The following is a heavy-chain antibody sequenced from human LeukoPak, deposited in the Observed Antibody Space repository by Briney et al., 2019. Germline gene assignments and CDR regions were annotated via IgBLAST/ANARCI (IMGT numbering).Heavy chain of an antibody. V-gene: IGHV3-48*04. CDR1: GFTFSSYS. CDR3: ARAVTITWGYNWFDP. J-gene: IGHJ5*02. Sequence: PGGSLRLSCAASGFTFSSYSMNWVRQAPGKELEWVSYVSSSSTTIYYADSVKGRFTISRDNAKNSLYLQMNSLRAEDTALYYCARAVTITWGYNWFDPWGQGTLVTVSS. CDR2: VSSSSTTI. D-gene: IGHD4-11*01.